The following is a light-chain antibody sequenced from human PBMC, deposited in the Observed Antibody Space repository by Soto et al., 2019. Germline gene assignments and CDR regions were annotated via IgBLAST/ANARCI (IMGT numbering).Light chain of an antibody. V-gene: IGKV3-11*01. Sequence: EIVLPQSPVTLSLSPGERATLSCRASQSVNNYLAWYQQKPGQAPRLLIYDASTRATGIPARFSGSGSGTDFTLTISSLEPEDFAVYYCHQRINWPLTFGGGTKVDIK. CDR2: DAS. CDR3: HQRINWPLT. J-gene: IGKJ4*01. CDR1: QSVNNY.